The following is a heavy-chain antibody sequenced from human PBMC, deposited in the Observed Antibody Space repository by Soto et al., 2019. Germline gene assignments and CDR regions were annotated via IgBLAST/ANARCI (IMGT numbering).Heavy chain of an antibody. J-gene: IGHJ6*03. V-gene: IGHV3-74*01. D-gene: IGHD2-15*01. CDR2: INSDGSST. Sequence: GESLKISCAASGFTFSSYWMHWVRQAPGKGLVWVSRINSDGSSTSYADSVKGRFTISRDNAKNTLYLQMNSLRAEDTAVYYCARGGDTNCSGGSCQIYYYYYYMDVWGKGTTVTVSS. CDR3: ARGGDTNCSGGSCQIYYYYYYMDV. CDR1: GFTFSSYW.